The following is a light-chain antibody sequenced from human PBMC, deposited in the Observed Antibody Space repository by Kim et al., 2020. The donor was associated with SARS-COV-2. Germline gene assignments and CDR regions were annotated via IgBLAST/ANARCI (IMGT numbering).Light chain of an antibody. CDR2: EDD. J-gene: IGLJ3*02. Sequence: NFMLTQPRSVSESPGRTVTISCTRSSGRIGSAYVQWYQQRPGRAPTTVIYEDDEPPSGVPDRFSGSIDRSSNSASLTISGLKTEDEADYYCQSYDSTNLWVCGGGTQLTVL. CDR1: SGRIGSAY. V-gene: IGLV6-57*03. CDR3: QSYDSTNLWV.